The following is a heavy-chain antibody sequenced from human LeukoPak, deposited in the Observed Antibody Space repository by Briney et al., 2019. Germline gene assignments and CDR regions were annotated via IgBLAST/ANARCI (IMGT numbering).Heavy chain of an antibody. D-gene: IGHD4-17*01. V-gene: IGHV3-7*01. CDR1: GFTFSRYW. CDR3: ARFRRLDYGDPNYFDF. Sequence: GGSLRLSCAGSGFTFSRYWMSWVRQAPGKGLEWVANIKQDGTAKYYVDSVKGRFTMSRDNDKNSLYLQMNSLRVEDTAVYYCARFRRLDYGDPNYFDFWGQGTLVTVSS. J-gene: IGHJ4*02. CDR2: IKQDGTAK.